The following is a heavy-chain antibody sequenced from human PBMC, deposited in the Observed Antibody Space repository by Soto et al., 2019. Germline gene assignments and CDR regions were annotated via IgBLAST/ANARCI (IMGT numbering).Heavy chain of an antibody. CDR3: ARGDATKIVVTTYYGLDV. CDR1: GGSFNNYG. J-gene: IGHJ6*02. V-gene: IGHV1-69*12. CDR2: IIPVFGTP. D-gene: IGHD3-22*01. Sequence: QVQVVQSGAEVKKPGSSVKVSCKASGGSFNNYGISWVRQAPGQGLEWMGGIIPVFGTPHYAQKFQDRVTIPADEYTSTVYMEVSSLTYEDTAVYYCARGDATKIVVTTYYGLDVWGQGTTVTVSS.